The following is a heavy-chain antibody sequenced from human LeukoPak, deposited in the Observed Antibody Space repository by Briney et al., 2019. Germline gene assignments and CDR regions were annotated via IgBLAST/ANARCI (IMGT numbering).Heavy chain of an antibody. D-gene: IGHD2-2*01. CDR3: ARHHYQLSALDY. CDR1: GSAFTSYY. Sequence: SETLSLTCTVSGSAFTSYYWSWIRQPAGKGLEWIGRIHTSGSTNYNPSLKSRVTISVDTSKNQFSLKLSSVTAADTAVYYCARHHYQLSALDYWGQGTLVTVSS. V-gene: IGHV4-4*07. CDR2: IHTSGST. J-gene: IGHJ4*02.